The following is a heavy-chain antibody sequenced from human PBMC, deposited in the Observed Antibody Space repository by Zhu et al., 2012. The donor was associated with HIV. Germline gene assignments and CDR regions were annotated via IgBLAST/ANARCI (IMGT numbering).Heavy chain of an antibody. CDR1: GGSITSKSYY. J-gene: IGHJ4*02. V-gene: IGHV4-39*01. D-gene: IGHD3-10*01. CDR2: LLNSGTS. CDR3: ARQRIIMVRGVTVESAFDQ. Sequence: QVQLQESGPGLVKPSETLSLNCSVSGGSITSKSYYWGWIRQPPGKGLEWIGTLLNSGTSYYKPSLKSRVSISVDTSENQFSLRLKYVTVTDTAVYYCARQRIIMVRGVTVESAFDQWGQGTLVTVS.